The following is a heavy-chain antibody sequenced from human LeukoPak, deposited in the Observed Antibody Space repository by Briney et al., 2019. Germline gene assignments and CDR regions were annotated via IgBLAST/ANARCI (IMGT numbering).Heavy chain of an antibody. CDR2: ISAYNGNT. Sequence: EASVNVSCKASGYTFTSYGIRWVRQAPGQGLEWMGWISAYNGNTNYAQKLQGRVTMTTDTSTSTAYMELRSLRSDDTAVYYCARDSVVVVPAAIPEYYYGMDVWGQGTTVTVSS. D-gene: IGHD2-2*02. CDR1: GYTFTSYG. CDR3: ARDSVVVVPAAIPEYYYGMDV. V-gene: IGHV1-18*01. J-gene: IGHJ6*02.